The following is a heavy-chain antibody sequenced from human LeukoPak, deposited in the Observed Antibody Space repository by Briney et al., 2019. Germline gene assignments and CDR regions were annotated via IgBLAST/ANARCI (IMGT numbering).Heavy chain of an antibody. CDR3: ARHTTTGRAYFFDY. V-gene: IGHV3-43*02. D-gene: IGHD1-1*01. CDR1: GFTFDDYA. Sequence: GGSLRLSCAASGFTFDDYAMHWVRQAPGKGLEWVSLISGDGGSTYYADSVKGRFTIPRDNAKNSLYLQMSSLRAEDTAVYYCARHTTTGRAYFFDYWGQGTLVTVSS. J-gene: IGHJ4*02. CDR2: ISGDGGST.